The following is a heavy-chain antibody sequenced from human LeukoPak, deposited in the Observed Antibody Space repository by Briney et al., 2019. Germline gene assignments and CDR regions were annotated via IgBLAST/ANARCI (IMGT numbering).Heavy chain of an antibody. D-gene: IGHD3-10*01. Sequence: GGSLRLSCAASGFTFSSYSMNWVRQAPGKGLEWVSSIASSTGYIYYADSVKGRFTISRDNAKNSLYLEMNSLRAEDTAVYFCARVTNYYGSGIYSFDCWGQGTLVTVSS. V-gene: IGHV3-21*01. CDR2: IASSTGYI. CDR1: GFTFSSYS. CDR3: ARVTNYYGSGIYSFDC. J-gene: IGHJ4*02.